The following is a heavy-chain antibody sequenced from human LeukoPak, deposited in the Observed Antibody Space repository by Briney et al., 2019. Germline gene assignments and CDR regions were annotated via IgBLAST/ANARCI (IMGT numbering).Heavy chain of an antibody. D-gene: IGHD1-26*01. CDR1: GLTFINYG. J-gene: IGHJ6*02. V-gene: IGHV3-30*18. Sequence: PGGSLRLSCAVYGLTFINYGMHRVRQAPGKGLEWVAVISYDGSNKYYADSVKGRFTISRDKSKNTLYLQMKSLRAEDRAVYYCAKDLLGGDTGSYYEVRDMGMGVWGQGTTVTVSS. CDR2: ISYDGSNK. CDR3: AKDLLGGDTGSYYEVRDMGMGV.